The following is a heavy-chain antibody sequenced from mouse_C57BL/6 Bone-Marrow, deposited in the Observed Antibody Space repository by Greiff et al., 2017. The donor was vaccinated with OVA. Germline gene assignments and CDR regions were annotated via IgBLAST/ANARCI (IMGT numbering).Heavy chain of an antibody. J-gene: IGHJ3*01. CDR1: GFSLSTFGMG. Sequence: VMLVESGPGILQPSQTLSLTCSFSGFSLSTFGMGVGWIRQPSGKGLEWLAHIWWDDDKYYNPALKSRLTSSKDTSKNQVFLKLSNVDTADTSTYYCARIDHYSNLFAYWGQGTLVTVSA. CDR2: IWWDDDK. CDR3: ARIDHYSNLFAY. D-gene: IGHD2-5*01. V-gene: IGHV8-8*01.